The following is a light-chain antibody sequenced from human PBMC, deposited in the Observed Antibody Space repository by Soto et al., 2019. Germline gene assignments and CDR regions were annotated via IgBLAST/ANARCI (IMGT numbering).Light chain of an antibody. CDR1: QSVSSY. Sequence: EIVLTQSPATLSLSPGERATLSCRASQSVSSYLAWYQQKPGQAPRLLIYDASNRATGIPARFSGSGSGTDFTLTISSLETEAIAVYYPQQRSNWSPFLTFGGGTKVEIK. CDR2: DAS. CDR3: QQRSNWSPFLT. J-gene: IGKJ4*01. V-gene: IGKV3-11*01.